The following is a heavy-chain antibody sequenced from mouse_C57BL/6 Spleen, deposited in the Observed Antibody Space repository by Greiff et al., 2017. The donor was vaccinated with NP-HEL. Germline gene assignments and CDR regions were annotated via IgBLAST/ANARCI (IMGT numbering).Heavy chain of an antibody. D-gene: IGHD3-1*01. J-gene: IGHJ2*01. CDR3: ASSAPSRGDYFGY. CDR2: IHPNSGST. V-gene: IGHV1-64*01. Sequence: VQLQQSGAELVKPGASVKLSCKASGYTFTSYWMHWVKQRPGQGLEWIGMIHPNSGSTNYNEKFKSKATLTVDKSSSTAYMQLSSLTSEDSAVYYYASSAPSRGDYFGYWGQGTTLTVSS. CDR1: GYTFTSYW.